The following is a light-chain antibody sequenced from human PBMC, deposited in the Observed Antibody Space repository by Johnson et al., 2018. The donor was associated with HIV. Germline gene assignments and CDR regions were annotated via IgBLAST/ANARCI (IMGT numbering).Light chain of an antibody. CDR3: ETWDSSLSGV. Sequence: QSVLTQPPSVSAAPGQKVTISCSGSSSNIGNNYVSWYQQLPGTAPKLLIYDNNKRPSGIPDRFSGSKSGTSATLGITGLQTGDEADYYCETWDSSLSGVFATGTKVTVL. V-gene: IGLV1-51*01. CDR1: SSNIGNNY. J-gene: IGLJ1*01. CDR2: DNN.